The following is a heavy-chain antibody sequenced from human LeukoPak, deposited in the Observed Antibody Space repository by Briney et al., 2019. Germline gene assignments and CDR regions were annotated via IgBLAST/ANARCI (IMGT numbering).Heavy chain of an antibody. CDR1: GGSVNSGSYS. Sequence: SETLSLTCTVSGGSVNSGSYSWSWIRQPPGRGLEWVGNIFYSGSTNYNSSLKSRVTISVDTAKNQFSLKLSSVTAADTAVYYCTRDRKLNYYDSGGYHDFWGQGTLVTVSS. J-gene: IGHJ4*02. CDR3: TRDRKLNYYDSGGYHDF. CDR2: IFYSGST. D-gene: IGHD3-22*01. V-gene: IGHV4-61*01.